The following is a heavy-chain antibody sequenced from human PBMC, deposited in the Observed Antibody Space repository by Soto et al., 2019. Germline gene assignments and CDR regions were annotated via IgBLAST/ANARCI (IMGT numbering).Heavy chain of an antibody. J-gene: IGHJ4*02. V-gene: IGHV3-30*18. D-gene: IGHD1-26*01. Sequence: GRAPRPSRAAPGFTLRSHGVHWVRPAPGKGLEWVAVISYDGSNKYYADSVKGRFTISRDNSKNTLYLQMNSLRAEDTAVYYCAKDSGPIVGATMVDYWGQGTLVTVSS. CDR3: AKDSGPIVGATMVDY. CDR1: GFTLRSHG. CDR2: ISYDGSNK.